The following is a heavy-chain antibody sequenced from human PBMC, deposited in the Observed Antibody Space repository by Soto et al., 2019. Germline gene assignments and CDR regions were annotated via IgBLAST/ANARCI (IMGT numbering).Heavy chain of an antibody. CDR1: GYTFTGYG. J-gene: IGHJ4*02. V-gene: IGHV1-18*01. CDR3: ASDRGGPNDHGDH. Sequence: QVQLVQSGAEVKKPGASVKVSCKASGYTFTGYGISWVRQAPGQGLEWMGWISAYNGNTNYAQKLQGRVTMTTDTAANTAYMEMRSLRSDDTAVYYCASDRGGPNDHGDHWGQGTLVHVSS. CDR2: ISAYNGNT. D-gene: IGHD2-8*01.